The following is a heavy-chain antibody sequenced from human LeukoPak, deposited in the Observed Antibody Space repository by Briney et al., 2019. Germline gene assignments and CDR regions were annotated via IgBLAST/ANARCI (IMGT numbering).Heavy chain of an antibody. J-gene: IGHJ4*02. D-gene: IGHD6-13*01. CDR1: GGSISSDY. CDR2: ISYSGGP. Sequence: SETLSLTCSVSGGSISSDYWSWIRQPPGKGLQWIAFISYSGGPDYNPPLKSRVTISIDTSKNHFSLKLTSVTSADTAVYYCARGGASSRYFDFWGQGTLVTVSS. V-gene: IGHV4-59*01. CDR3: ARGGASSRYFDF.